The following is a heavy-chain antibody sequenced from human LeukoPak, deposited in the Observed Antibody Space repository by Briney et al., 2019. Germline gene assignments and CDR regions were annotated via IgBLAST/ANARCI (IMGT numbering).Heavy chain of an antibody. CDR1: GITFSSYW. Sequence: GGSLRLSCAASGITFSSYWMNWVRQAPGKGLVWVSRINTDGSSTSYADSVKGRFTISRDNAKNTLYLQMNSLRAEDTAVYYCARGCPTTVTYYYYGMDVWGQGTTVTVSS. D-gene: IGHD4-17*01. J-gene: IGHJ6*02. V-gene: IGHV3-74*01. CDR3: ARGCPTTVTYYYYGMDV. CDR2: INTDGSST.